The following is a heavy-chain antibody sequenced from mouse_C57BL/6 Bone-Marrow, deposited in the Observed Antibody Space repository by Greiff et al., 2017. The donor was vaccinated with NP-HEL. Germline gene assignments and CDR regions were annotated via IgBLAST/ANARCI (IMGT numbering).Heavy chain of an antibody. CDR3: ARDYYGSSCSWFAY. J-gene: IGHJ3*01. D-gene: IGHD1-1*01. Sequence: QVQLQQPGAELVKPGASVKMSCKASGYTFTSYWITWVKQRPGQGLEWIGDIYPGSGSTNYNEKFKSKATLTVDTSSSTAYMQLSSLTSEGSAVYYCARDYYGSSCSWFAYWGQGTLVTVSA. V-gene: IGHV1-55*01. CDR1: GYTFTSYW. CDR2: IYPGSGST.